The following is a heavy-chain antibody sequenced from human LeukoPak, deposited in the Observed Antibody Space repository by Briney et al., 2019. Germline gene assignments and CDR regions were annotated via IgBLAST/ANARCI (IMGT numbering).Heavy chain of an antibody. CDR3: ARDSHPSYHRTSWYYMDV. Sequence: GASVTLSCNASGYTFTNYGINWVRQAPRHGLEWMGWVSAYNGYTNYAQTLQGRVTMTTDSSTSTAYMELRSLRSDDTAVYYCARDSHPSYHRTSWYYMDVWGKGTRVTVSS. J-gene: IGHJ6*03. V-gene: IGHV1-18*01. D-gene: IGHD2-2*01. CDR2: VSAYNGYT. CDR1: GYTFTNYG.